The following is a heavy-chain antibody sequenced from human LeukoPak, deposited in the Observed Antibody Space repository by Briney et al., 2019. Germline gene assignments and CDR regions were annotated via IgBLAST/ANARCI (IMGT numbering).Heavy chain of an antibody. V-gene: IGHV5-51*01. CDR2: IYPGDSDT. J-gene: IGHJ6*02. CDR1: GCSFTSYW. CDR3: ARHGAIAAAGTTYYYYYYGMDV. D-gene: IGHD6-13*01. Sequence: GESLKISCKGSGCSFTSYWIGWVRQMPGKGLEWMGIIYPGDSDTRYSPSFQGQVTISADKSISTTYLQWSSLKASDTAMYYCARHGAIAAAGTTYYYYYYGMDVWGQGTTVTVSS.